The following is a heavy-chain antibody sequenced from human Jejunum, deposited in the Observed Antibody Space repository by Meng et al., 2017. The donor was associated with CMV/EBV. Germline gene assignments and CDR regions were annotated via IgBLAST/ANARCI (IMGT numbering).Heavy chain of an antibody. CDR3: AKDRDSGYSSGWSHFDY. CDR2: IYTDEGST. D-gene: IGHD6-25*01. J-gene: IGHJ4*02. CDR1: FSSYW. V-gene: IGHV3-74*03. Sequence: FSSYWMHWVRQAPGKGLVWVSRIYTDEGSTTYADSVKGRFTISRDNAQNTLYLQMNSLRAGDTAVYYCAKDRDSGYSSGWSHFDYWGQGILVTVSS.